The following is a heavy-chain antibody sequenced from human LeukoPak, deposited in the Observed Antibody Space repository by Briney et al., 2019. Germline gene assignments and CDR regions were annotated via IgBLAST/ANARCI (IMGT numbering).Heavy chain of an antibody. CDR3: ASALYCSSTSCQRAFDY. Sequence: PGGSLRLSCAASGFTFSSYAMSWVRQAPGKGLEYVSAISSNGGSTYYANSVKGRFTISRDNSKNTLYLQMGSLRAEDMAVYYCASALYCSSTSCQRAFDYWGQGTLVTVSS. V-gene: IGHV3-64*01. CDR1: GFTFSSYA. J-gene: IGHJ4*02. D-gene: IGHD2-2*01. CDR2: ISSNGGST.